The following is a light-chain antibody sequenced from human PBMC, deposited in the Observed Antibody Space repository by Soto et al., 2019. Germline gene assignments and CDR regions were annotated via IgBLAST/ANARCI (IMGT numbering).Light chain of an antibody. Sequence: SYELTQPLSVSVGLGQTARITCGGNDIENKNVHWYQQKPGQAPVLVLFRASNRPSGISERFSGSNSGNTATLSISGAQDGDEADYYCQVWASNTYVFGSGTKLTVL. J-gene: IGLJ1*01. CDR2: RAS. CDR1: DIENKN. V-gene: IGLV3-9*01. CDR3: QVWASNTYV.